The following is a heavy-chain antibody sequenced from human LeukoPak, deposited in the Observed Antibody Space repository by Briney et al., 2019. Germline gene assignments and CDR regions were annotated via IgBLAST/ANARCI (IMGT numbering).Heavy chain of an antibody. D-gene: IGHD3-10*01. J-gene: IGHJ5*02. V-gene: IGHV3-33*06. CDR3: AKDLSYGSLWFDP. CDR2: IWYDGSRT. CDR1: GFTFSSYG. Sequence: QSGGSLRLSCAASGFTFSSYGMHWVRQAPGKGLEWVALIWYDGSRTNYVDSVMGRFTISRDSSKNTLYLQMDNLRVEDTAVYFCAKDLSYGSLWFDPWGQGTLVTVSS.